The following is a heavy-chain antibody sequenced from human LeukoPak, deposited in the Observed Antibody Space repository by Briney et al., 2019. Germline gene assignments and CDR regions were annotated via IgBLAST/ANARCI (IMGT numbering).Heavy chain of an antibody. CDR2: ISYDGSNK. V-gene: IGHV3-30*04. CDR1: GFTFSNYA. J-gene: IGHJ3*02. D-gene: IGHD6-19*01. CDR3: ARDRLGYSSGWYNAFDI. Sequence: PGRSLRLSCAASGFTFSNYAMNWVRQAPGKGLEWVAIISYDGSNKYYADSVKGRFTISRDNSKNTLYLQMNSLRAEDTAVYYCARDRLGYSSGWYNAFDIWGQGTMVTVSS.